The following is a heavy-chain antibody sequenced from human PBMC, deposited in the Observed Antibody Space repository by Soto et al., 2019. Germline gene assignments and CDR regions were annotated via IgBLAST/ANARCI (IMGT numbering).Heavy chain of an antibody. V-gene: IGHV4-39*01. CDR2: IGSIGFSNSA. D-gene: IGHD6-13*01. Sequence: PSETLSLTCTVSDGSVTTGPYYWAWIRQPPGKGLEWIGSIGSIGFSNSAYYSPSLQSRVTISVDASKNQFSLKLNSVAAEDSAVYYCARHAPPGVAAPFSHWRQGTLVTVSS. J-gene: IGHJ4*02. CDR1: DGSVTTGPYY. CDR3: ARHAPPGVAAPFSH.